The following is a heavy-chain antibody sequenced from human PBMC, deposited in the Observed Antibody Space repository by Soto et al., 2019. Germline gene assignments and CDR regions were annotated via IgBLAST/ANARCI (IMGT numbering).Heavy chain of an antibody. CDR1: GGSISSTSYY. J-gene: IGHJ4*02. D-gene: IGHD3-10*01. CDR2: FYYSGST. Sequence: SETLSLTCSVSGGSISSTSYYWGWIRQPPGKGLEWIGTFYYSGSTYYNPSLKSRVTISVDTSKNQFSLNLTSVTAADTAVYYCVKSWRVSFGELFSFDFWGQGTLVTVSS. CDR3: VKSWRVSFGELFSFDF. V-gene: IGHV4-39*01.